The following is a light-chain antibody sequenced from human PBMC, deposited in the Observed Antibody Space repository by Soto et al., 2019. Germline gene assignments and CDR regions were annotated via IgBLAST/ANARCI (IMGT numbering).Light chain of an antibody. V-gene: IGKV1-27*01. CDR2: AAS. J-gene: IGKJ1*01. CDR3: QKYNSAPRA. Sequence: DIPMTQSPSSLSASVGDRVTITCRASQGISNYLAWYQQDPGQVPKLLIYAASTLQSGVPSRFSGSGSGTDFTLTISSLHPEDVATYYCQKYNSAPRAFGQGTKVEIK. CDR1: QGISNY.